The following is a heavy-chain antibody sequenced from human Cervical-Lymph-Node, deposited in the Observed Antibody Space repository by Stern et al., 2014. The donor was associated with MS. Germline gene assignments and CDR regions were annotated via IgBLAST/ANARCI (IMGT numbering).Heavy chain of an antibody. J-gene: IGHJ4*02. D-gene: IGHD2-21*01. CDR2: IWHDGSNK. CDR3: ARDLDSTLPSIFEY. V-gene: IGHV3-33*01. CDR1: GFIFSNYV. Sequence: VQLVESGGGVVQPGKSLRLSCAASGFIFSNYVMHWVRQAPGKGLEWVAAIWHDGSNKYYADSVKGRFTISRDNVNNTLYLQVNSLKVEDTAVYYCARDLDSTLPSIFEYWGQGTLVTVSS.